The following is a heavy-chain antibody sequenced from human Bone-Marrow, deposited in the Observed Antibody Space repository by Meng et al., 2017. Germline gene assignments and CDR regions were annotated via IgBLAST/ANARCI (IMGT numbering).Heavy chain of an antibody. J-gene: IGHJ4*02. V-gene: IGHV3-74*01. CDR1: GFTFSSYW. CDR3: ARVGTSSSWYGKQYYFDY. D-gene: IGHD6-13*01. Sequence: GESLKISCAASGFTFSSYWMHWVRQAPGKGLVWVSRINSDGSSTSYADSVKGRFTISRDNSKNTLYLQMNSLRAEDTAVYYCARVGTSSSWYGKQYYFDYWGQGTLVTVSS. CDR2: INSDGSST.